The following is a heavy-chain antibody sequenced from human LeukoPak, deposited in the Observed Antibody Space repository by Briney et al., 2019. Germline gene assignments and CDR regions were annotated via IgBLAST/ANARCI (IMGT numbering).Heavy chain of an antibody. V-gene: IGHV3-30-3*01. J-gene: IGHJ6*02. Sequence: GGSLRLSCAASGFTFRNYVIHWVRQAPGKGLEWVAVTSSDLNVKLYADSVKGRFTISRDNSRSTLYLQMNSLRPEDTAIYYCAREGYYGSGSYIGMDVWGQGTTVTVSS. CDR2: TSSDLNVK. CDR1: GFTFRNYV. CDR3: AREGYYGSGSYIGMDV. D-gene: IGHD3-10*01.